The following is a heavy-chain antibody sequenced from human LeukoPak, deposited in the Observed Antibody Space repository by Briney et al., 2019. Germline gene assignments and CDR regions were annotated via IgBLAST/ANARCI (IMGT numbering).Heavy chain of an antibody. CDR1: GGSINSYY. CDR2: IYTSGST. Sequence: SETLSLTCTVSGGSINSYYWSWIRQPAGKGLEWIGRIYTSGSTNYNPSLKSRVTMSVDTSKNQFSLRLSSVTAADTGVYYCARGSFGGVTKDYYYMDVWGKGTTVTISS. V-gene: IGHV4-4*07. CDR3: ARGSFGGVTKDYYYMDV. J-gene: IGHJ6*03. D-gene: IGHD3-16*01.